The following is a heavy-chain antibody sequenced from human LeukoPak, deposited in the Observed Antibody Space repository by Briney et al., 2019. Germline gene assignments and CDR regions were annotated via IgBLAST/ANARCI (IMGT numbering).Heavy chain of an antibody. V-gene: IGHV3-21*01. D-gene: IGHD3-22*01. CDR3: ARANYYDSSGYYGYFDY. Sequence: GGSLRLSCAASGFTFSSYSMNWVRQAPGKGLEWVSSISSSSSYIYYADSVKGRFTISRDNAKNSLYLQMNSLRAEDTAVYYCARANYYDSSGYYGYFDYWGQGTQVTVSS. CDR2: ISSSSSYI. J-gene: IGHJ4*02. CDR1: GFTFSSYS.